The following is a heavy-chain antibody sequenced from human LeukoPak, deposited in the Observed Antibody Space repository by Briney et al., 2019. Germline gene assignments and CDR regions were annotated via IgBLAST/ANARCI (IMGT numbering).Heavy chain of an antibody. V-gene: IGHV4-34*01. Sequence: SETLSLTCAVYGGSFSGYYWSWIRQPPGKGLEWIGEINHIGSTNYNPSLKSRVTISVDTSKNQFSLKLSSVTAADTAVYYCARGPATAGYSSGWYFPFDYWGQGTLVTVSS. CDR2: INHIGST. CDR3: ARGPATAGYSSGWYFPFDY. J-gene: IGHJ4*02. CDR1: GGSFSGYY. D-gene: IGHD6-19*01.